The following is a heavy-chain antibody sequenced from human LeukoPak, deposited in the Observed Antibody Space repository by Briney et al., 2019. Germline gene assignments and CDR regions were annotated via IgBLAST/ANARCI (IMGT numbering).Heavy chain of an antibody. Sequence: PSETLSLTCAVYGGSFSGYYWSWIRQPPGKGLEWIGEINHSGSTNYNPSLKSRVTISVDTSKNQFSLKLSSVTAADTAVYYCARVPATVAGLNWFDPWGQGTLVTVSS. CDR1: GGSFSGYY. J-gene: IGHJ5*02. CDR2: INHSGST. V-gene: IGHV4-34*01. CDR3: ARVPATVAGLNWFDP. D-gene: IGHD6-19*01.